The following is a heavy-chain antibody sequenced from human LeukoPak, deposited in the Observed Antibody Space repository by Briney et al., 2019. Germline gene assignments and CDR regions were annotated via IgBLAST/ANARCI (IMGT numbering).Heavy chain of an antibody. Sequence: PGGSLRLSCTASGFTFSNFWMGWVRQAPGKGLEWVSSISRSESYIYHADSVKGRFTISRDNAKNSLYLQMNSLRAEDTAVYYCARDLSDYIWGSYRYFDYWGQGTLVTVSS. V-gene: IGHV3-21*01. CDR3: ARDLSDYIWGSYRYFDY. D-gene: IGHD3-16*02. CDR2: ISRSESYI. CDR1: GFTFSNFW. J-gene: IGHJ4*02.